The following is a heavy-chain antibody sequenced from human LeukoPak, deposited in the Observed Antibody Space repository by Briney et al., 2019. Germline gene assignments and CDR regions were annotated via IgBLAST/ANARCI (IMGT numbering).Heavy chain of an antibody. Sequence: PGGSLRLSCAASGFAFSSYAMTWVRQAPGKGLEWVSVISSRGDGTHYADSVKGRFTISRDNAKNSLYLQMNSLRAEDTAVYYCARDHSHLAFDYWGQGTLVTVSS. V-gene: IGHV3-23*01. D-gene: IGHD3-16*01. CDR3: ARDHSHLAFDY. CDR1: GFAFSSYA. CDR2: ISSRGDGT. J-gene: IGHJ4*02.